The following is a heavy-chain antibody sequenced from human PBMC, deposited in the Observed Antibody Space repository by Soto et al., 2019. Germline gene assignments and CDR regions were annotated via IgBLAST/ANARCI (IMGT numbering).Heavy chain of an antibody. D-gene: IGHD2-15*01. Sequence: QVRLVQSGAEVKKPGASVKISCKASGYTFTRYTMNWVRQAPGQRLEWMGWINPDNGNTKSSQKFQDRVIITRDTSASTAYMDLSSLRSEDTDVYYCARGIATGQLDPWGQGTLVTVSS. CDR3: ARGIATGQLDP. V-gene: IGHV1-3*01. CDR2: INPDNGNT. CDR1: GYTFTRYT. J-gene: IGHJ5*02.